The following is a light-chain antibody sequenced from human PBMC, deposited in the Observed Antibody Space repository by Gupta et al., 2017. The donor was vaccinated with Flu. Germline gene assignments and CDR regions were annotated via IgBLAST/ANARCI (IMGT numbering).Light chain of an antibody. J-gene: IGKJ4*01. CDR1: QSVNSN. CDR2: DAY. V-gene: IGKV3-15*01. CDR3: QQYHNWPFT. Sequence: EIVMTQSPATLSVSPGERATLSCRASQSVNSNVAWYQQKPGQAPRLLIYDAYTRATGIPARFSGSGSGREFTLTISSLQSEDFAVYCCQQYHNWPFTFGGGTKVEIK.